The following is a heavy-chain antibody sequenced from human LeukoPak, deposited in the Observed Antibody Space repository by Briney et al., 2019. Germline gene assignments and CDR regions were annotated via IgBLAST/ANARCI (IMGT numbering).Heavy chain of an antibody. Sequence: GGSLRLSCAASGFTFSSYGMLWARQAPGKGLEWVAVVWYDGHNKYYADSVKGRFTISRDNSRNTLYLQMNSLRVEDTAVYYCAKEWDSGYDERGIDFWGQGTLVTVSS. CDR2: VWYDGHNK. CDR3: AKEWDSGYDERGIDF. J-gene: IGHJ4*02. D-gene: IGHD5-12*01. V-gene: IGHV3-33*06. CDR1: GFTFSSYG.